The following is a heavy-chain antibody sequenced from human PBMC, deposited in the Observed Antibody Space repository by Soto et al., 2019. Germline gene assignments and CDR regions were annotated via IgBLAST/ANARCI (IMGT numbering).Heavy chain of an antibody. CDR3: ARAVIEGYSDSSPYYFDY. CDR1: GFTVSSNY. J-gene: IGHJ4*02. D-gene: IGHD3-22*01. Sequence: EVQLVESGGGLIQPGGSLRLSCAASGFTVSSNYMSWVRQAPGKGLEWVSVIYSGGSTYYADSVKGRFTISRDNSKNTLSLQMNSRRAEDTAVYYCARAVIEGYSDSSPYYFDYWGQGTLVTVSS. CDR2: IYSGGST. V-gene: IGHV3-53*01.